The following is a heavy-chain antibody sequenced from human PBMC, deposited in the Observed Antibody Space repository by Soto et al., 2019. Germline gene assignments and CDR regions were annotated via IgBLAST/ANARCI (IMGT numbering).Heavy chain of an antibody. CDR3: ARDTHRRGNHGLY. D-gene: IGHD4-17*01. V-gene: IGHV1-2*02. CDR2: INPNSGGT. CDR1: GYTFTVYY. Sequence: ASVXGSFKACGYTFTVYYMHCFLQAPGQGLEWMGWINPNSGGTNYAQKFQGRVTMTRDKSISTAYMELSRLRSDDTAVYYCARDTHRRGNHGLYRGQGTLV. J-gene: IGHJ4*02.